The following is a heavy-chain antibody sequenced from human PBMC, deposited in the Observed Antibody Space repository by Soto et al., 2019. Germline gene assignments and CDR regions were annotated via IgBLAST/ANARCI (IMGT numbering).Heavy chain of an antibody. J-gene: IGHJ6*02. V-gene: IGHV3-11*01. D-gene: IGHD6-13*01. CDR1: GFTFSDYY. CDR3: AGSSWPYYYGMDV. Sequence: QVQLVESGGGLVKPGGSLRLSCAASGFTFSDYYMSWIRQAPGKGLEWVSYISSSGSTIYYADSVKGRFTISRDNAKNSRYLQMNSLRAEDPAVYYVAGSSWPYYYGMDVWGQGTTVTVSS. CDR2: ISSSGSTI.